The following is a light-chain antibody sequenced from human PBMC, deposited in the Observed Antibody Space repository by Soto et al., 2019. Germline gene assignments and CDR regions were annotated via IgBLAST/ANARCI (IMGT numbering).Light chain of an antibody. J-gene: IGKJ1*01. CDR3: QQYVSSPWA. CDR2: GAS. Sequence: EIVLTQSPATLSLSPGESAPLSCRASQSVSSSFLAWYQQKAGQAPRLLIYGASRRATGIPDRFSDSGSGTDFTLTISRLEPEDFAVYYCQQYVSSPWAFGQGTKVDIK. V-gene: IGKV3-20*01. CDR1: QSVSSSF.